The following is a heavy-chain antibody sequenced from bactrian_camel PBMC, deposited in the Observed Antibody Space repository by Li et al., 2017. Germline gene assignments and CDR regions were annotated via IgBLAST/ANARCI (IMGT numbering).Heavy chain of an antibody. CDR1: GHTYSAVC. CDR3: AADWRGLSGDSCGGNSAGYNY. Sequence: HVQLVESGGDLVQPGGSLTLSCAASGHTYSAVCMAWFRQAPGKEREAVATIRTDDGFTDYADSVKGRFTISQDNAKNTVYLQMNSLKPEDTAKYLCAADWRGLSGDSCGGNSAGYNYWGQGTQVTVS. D-gene: IGHD1*01. J-gene: IGHJ4*01. V-gene: IGHV3-3*01. CDR2: IRTDDGFT.